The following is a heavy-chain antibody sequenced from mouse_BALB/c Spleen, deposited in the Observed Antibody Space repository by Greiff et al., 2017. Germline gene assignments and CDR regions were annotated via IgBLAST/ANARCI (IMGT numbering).Heavy chain of an antibody. Sequence: VQLKQSGAELVRPGALVKLSCKASGFNIKDYYMHWVKQRPEQGLEWIGWIDPENGNTIYDPKFQGKATITADTSSNTAYLQLSSLTSEDTAVYYCARHSVAMDDWGQGTSVTVSS. D-gene: IGHD3-1*01. CDR3: ARHSVAMDD. J-gene: IGHJ4*01. V-gene: IGHV14-1*02. CDR2: IDPENGNT. CDR1: GFNIKDYY.